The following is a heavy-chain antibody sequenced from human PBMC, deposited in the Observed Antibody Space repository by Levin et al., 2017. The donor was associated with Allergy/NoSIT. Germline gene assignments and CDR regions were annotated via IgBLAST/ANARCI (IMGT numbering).Heavy chain of an antibody. V-gene: IGHV1-24*01. D-gene: IGHD6-19*01. CDR3: ATAWYSSGWYPAGVGYFDY. Sequence: EASVKVSCKVSGYTLTELSMHWVRQAPGKGLEWMGGFDPEDGETIYAQKFQGRVTMTEDTSTDTAYMELSSLRSEDTAVYYCATAWYSSGWYPAGVGYFDYWGQGTLVTVSS. CDR1: GYTLTELS. J-gene: IGHJ4*02. CDR2: FDPEDGET.